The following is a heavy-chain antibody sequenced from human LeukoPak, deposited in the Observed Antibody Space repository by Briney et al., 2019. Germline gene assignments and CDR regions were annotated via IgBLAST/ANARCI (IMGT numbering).Heavy chain of an antibody. J-gene: IGHJ6*03. Sequence: SETLSLTCAVYGGSFSGYYWSWIRQPPGKGLEWIGEINHSGSTNYNPSLKSRVTISVDTSKNQFSLKLSSVTAADTAVYYCASRYFDWFSQNYYYYYMDVWGKGTTVTVSS. CDR2: INHSGST. D-gene: IGHD3-9*01. CDR3: ASRYFDWFSQNYYYYYMDV. CDR1: GGSFSGYY. V-gene: IGHV4-34*01.